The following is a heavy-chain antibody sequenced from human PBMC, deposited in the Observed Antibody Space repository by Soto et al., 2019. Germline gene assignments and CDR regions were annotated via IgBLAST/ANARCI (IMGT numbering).Heavy chain of an antibody. D-gene: IGHD3-22*01. CDR3: ARDWRGDSSGYTPSYYFDY. Sequence: GGSLRLSCAASGFTFSSYAMHWVRQAPGKGLEWVAVISYDGSNKYYADSVKGRFTISRDNSKNTLYLQMNSLRAEDTAVYYCARDWRGDSSGYTPSYYFDYWGQGTLVTVSS. V-gene: IGHV3-30-3*01. J-gene: IGHJ4*02. CDR1: GFTFSSYA. CDR2: ISYDGSNK.